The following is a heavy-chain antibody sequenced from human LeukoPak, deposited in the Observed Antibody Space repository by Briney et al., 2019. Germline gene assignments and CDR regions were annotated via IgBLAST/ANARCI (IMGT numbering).Heavy chain of an antibody. V-gene: IGHV1-2*02. CDR1: GYTFTGYY. CDR2: INLSSGGS. CDR3: ARPARRGYGDYNY. D-gene: IGHD4-17*01. J-gene: IGHJ4*02. Sequence: ASVTVSCKPSGYTFTGYYVHWVRQAPGQGLEWMGWINLSSGGSKSAEKFQGRVTMTWDTSISTAYMELSRLRSDDTAVYYCARPARRGYGDYNYWGQGTLVTVSS.